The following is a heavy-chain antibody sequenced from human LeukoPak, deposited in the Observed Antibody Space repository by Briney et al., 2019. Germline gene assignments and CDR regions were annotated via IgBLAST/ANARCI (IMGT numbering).Heavy chain of an antibody. V-gene: IGHV4-34*01. CDR3: ARGRGIAAARGVRP. CDR1: GGSFSDYY. Sequence: SETLSLTCAVYGGSFSDYYWTWIRQPPGKGLEWIGEIDRSESTNYNPSLKSRVAISVDTSKNQFSLKLSSVTAADTAVYYCARGRGIAAARGVRPWGQGTLVTVSS. D-gene: IGHD6-13*01. J-gene: IGHJ5*02. CDR2: IDRSEST.